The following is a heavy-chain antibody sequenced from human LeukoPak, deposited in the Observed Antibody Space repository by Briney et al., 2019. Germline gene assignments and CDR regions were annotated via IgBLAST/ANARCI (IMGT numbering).Heavy chain of an antibody. CDR3: ARDPYYYDSSGYSDY. D-gene: IGHD3-22*01. CDR2: ISGGST. Sequence: PGGSLRLSCAASGFTVSSNEMSWVRQAPGKGLEWVSSISGGSTYYADSRKGRFTISRDNSKNTLHLQMNSLRAEDTAVYYCARDPYYYDSSGYSDYWGQGTLVTVSS. J-gene: IGHJ4*02. CDR1: GFTVSSNE. V-gene: IGHV3-38-3*01.